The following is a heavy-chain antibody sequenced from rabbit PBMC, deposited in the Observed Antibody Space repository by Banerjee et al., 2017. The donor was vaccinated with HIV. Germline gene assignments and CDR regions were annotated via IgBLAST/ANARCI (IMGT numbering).Heavy chain of an antibody. CDR2: IYTSDSGT. J-gene: IGHJ4*01. Sequence: QEQLEESGGDLVKPEGSLTLTCTASGFSFSSSYWICWVRQAPGKGLEWIACIYTSDSGTGYANWAKGRFTISKTSSTTVTLQMTSLTAADTATYFCAGGAGSDNWYYFHFWGPGTLVTVS. CDR3: AGGAGSDNWYYFHF. D-gene: IGHD4-2*01. CDR1: GFSFSSSYW. V-gene: IGHV1S45*01.